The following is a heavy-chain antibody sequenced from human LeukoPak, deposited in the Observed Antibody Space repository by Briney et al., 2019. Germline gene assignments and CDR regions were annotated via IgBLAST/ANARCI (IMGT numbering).Heavy chain of an antibody. Sequence: GSSVKVSCKASGGTFSSYAISWVRQAPGQGLEWMGGIIPIFGTANYAQKFQGRVTITADESTSTAYMELSSLRSEDTAVYYCARAGSNRDIVVVPPHYYMDVWGKGTTVTVSS. CDR1: GGTFSSYA. V-gene: IGHV1-69*01. J-gene: IGHJ6*03. CDR2: IIPIFGTA. CDR3: ARAGSNRDIVVVPPHYYMDV. D-gene: IGHD2-2*01.